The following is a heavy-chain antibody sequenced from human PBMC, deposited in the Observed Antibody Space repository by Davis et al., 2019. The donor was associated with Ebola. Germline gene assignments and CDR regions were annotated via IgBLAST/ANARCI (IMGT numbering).Heavy chain of an antibody. V-gene: IGHV3-7*01. CDR3: ARDAFSLSRYNTEDH. CDR1: GFTFSSYW. D-gene: IGHD1-1*01. J-gene: IGHJ4*02. CDR2: IKQDGSEK. Sequence: GGSLRLSCAASGFTFSSYWMSWVRQAPGKGLEWVANIKQDGSEKYYVDSVKGRFTISRDNARYSLYLQMESLRVEDTAIYYCARDAFSLSRYNTEDHGGQGNLVTVSS.